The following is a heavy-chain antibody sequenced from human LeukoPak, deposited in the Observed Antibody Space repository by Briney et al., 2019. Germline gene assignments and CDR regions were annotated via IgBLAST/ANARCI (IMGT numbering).Heavy chain of an antibody. D-gene: IGHD1-26*01. CDR3: ARVRGGSYEDY. CDR2: IYHSGST. CDR1: GYSISSGYY. V-gene: IGHV4-38-2*01. J-gene: IGHJ4*02. Sequence: SETLSLTCAVSGYSISSGYYWGWIRRPPGKGLEWIGSIYHSGSTYYNPSLKSRVTISVDTSKNQFSLKLSSATAADTAAYYCARVRGGSYEDYWGQGTLVTVSS.